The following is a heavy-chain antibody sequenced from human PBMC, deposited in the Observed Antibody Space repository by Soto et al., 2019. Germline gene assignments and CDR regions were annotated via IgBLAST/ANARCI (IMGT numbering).Heavy chain of an antibody. CDR2: INPYNGNT. Sequence: QVQLVQSGGEVKRPGASVKVSCKASGYPFTSYGISWVRQAPGQVLEWMGWINPYNGNTKYAQKFQGRVTMTTDTSTTAAYMELRSLSHDDTAVYYCARNLASVHDYWGQGSLVTVSS. V-gene: IGHV1-18*04. D-gene: IGHD1-1*01. CDR3: ARNLASVHDY. CDR1: GYPFTSYG. J-gene: IGHJ4*02.